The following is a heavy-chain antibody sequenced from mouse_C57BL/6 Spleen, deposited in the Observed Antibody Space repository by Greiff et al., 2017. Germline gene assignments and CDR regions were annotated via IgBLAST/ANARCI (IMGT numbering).Heavy chain of an antibody. V-gene: IGHV5-12*01. D-gene: IGHD2-4*01. Sequence: EVMLVESGGGLVQPGGSLKLSCAASGFTFSDYYMYWVRQTPEKRLEWVAYISNGGGSTYYPDTVKGSFTISRYNAKNTLYLQMSRLKSEDTAMYYCASYDYDVGYAMYYWGQGTSVTVSS. CDR1: GFTFSDYY. J-gene: IGHJ4*01. CDR2: ISNGGGST. CDR3: ASYDYDVGYAMYY.